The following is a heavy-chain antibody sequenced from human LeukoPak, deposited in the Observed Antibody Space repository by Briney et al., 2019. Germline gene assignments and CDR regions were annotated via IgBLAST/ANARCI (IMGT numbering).Heavy chain of an antibody. Sequence: SVKVSCKASGGTFSSYAISWVRQAPGQELEWMGGIIPIFGTANYAQKFQGRVTITADESTSTAYMELSSLRSEDTAVYYCASPRTDGSGSYSFFHPIDYWGQGTLVTVSS. V-gene: IGHV1-69*01. J-gene: IGHJ4*02. CDR2: IIPIFGTA. CDR3: ASPRTDGSGSYSFFHPIDY. CDR1: GGTFSSYA. D-gene: IGHD3-10*01.